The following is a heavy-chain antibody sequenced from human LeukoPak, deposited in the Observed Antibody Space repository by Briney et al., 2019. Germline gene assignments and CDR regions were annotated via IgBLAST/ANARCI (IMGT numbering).Heavy chain of an antibody. D-gene: IGHD2-21*02. Sequence: GGSLRLSCAASGFTFSSYSMNWVRQAPGKGLEWVSSISSSSSYIYYADSVKGRFTISRDNAKNSLYLQMNSLRAEDTAVYYWATVNCGGDCYSPSYFDYWGQGALVTVSS. V-gene: IGHV3-21*01. CDR1: GFTFSSYS. J-gene: IGHJ4*02. CDR2: ISSSSSYI. CDR3: ATVNCGGDCYSPSYFDY.